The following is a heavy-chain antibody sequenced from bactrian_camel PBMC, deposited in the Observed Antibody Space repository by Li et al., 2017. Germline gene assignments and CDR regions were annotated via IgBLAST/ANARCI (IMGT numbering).Heavy chain of an antibody. CDR3: AADRPELYSNGHFAWPGIYGY. V-gene: IGHV3-2*01. CDR1: GFTSSTYY. Sequence: HVQLVESGGGLAQPGGSLRLSCAASGFTSSTYYMTWVRQAPGKGLEWMSSIYTGDGSTYYADSVKGRFTISKYTAEDTLYLQMNSLKPEDTAVYFCAADRPELYSNGHFAWPGIYGYWGQGTQVTVS. D-gene: IGHD2*01. CDR2: IYTGDGST. J-gene: IGHJ4*01.